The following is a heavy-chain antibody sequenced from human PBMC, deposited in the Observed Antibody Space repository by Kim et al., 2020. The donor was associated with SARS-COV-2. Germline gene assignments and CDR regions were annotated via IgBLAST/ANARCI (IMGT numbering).Heavy chain of an antibody. D-gene: IGHD3-10*01. CDR3: ARFSRDVGLH. Sequence: EKDYVDSVKGRFTISRDNAKNSRYLQMNSLGAEDTAVYYCARFSRDVGLHWGQGTLVTVSS. J-gene: IGHJ4*02. V-gene: IGHV3-7*01. CDR2: EK.